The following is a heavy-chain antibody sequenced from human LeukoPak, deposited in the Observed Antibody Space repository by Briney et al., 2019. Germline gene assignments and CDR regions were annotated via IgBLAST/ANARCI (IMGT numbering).Heavy chain of an antibody. V-gene: IGHV1-2*02. Sequence: ASVKVSCKASGYTFTGYYMHWVRQAPGQGLEWMGWINPNSGGTNYAQKFQDRVTMTRDSSISTAYMGLSRLRSDDTAVYYCARGTPLDESEQLVPHDYWGQGTLVTVSS. CDR2: INPNSGGT. CDR3: ARGTPLDESEQLVPHDY. CDR1: GYTFTGYY. J-gene: IGHJ4*02. D-gene: IGHD6-6*01.